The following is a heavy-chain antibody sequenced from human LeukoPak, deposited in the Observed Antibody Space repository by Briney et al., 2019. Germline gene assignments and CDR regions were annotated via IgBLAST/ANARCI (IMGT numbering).Heavy chain of an antibody. CDR3: RCRWDY. J-gene: IGHJ4*02. Sequence: GGSLRLSCAASGFTFGSCWMNWVCQTPGKGLEWVANINQDGSQKFYVDSVKGRFTISRDNANNSLYLQMNSLRAEDTAVYYRRCRWDYWGQGTLVTVSS. CDR1: GFTFGSCW. V-gene: IGHV3-7*01. CDR2: INQDGSQK. D-gene: IGHD4-23*01.